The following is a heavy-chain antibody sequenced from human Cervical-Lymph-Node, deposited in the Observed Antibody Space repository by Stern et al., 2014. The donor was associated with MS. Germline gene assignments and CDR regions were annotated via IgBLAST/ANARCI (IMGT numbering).Heavy chain of an antibody. CDR3: ARDSSGYNYFDY. V-gene: IGHV3-53*01. D-gene: IGHD3-22*01. Sequence: EVQLVESGGGLIQPGGSLRLSCAASGFTVSSNYMSWFRQAPGKGLEWVSLIYSGGSTYYADSVKGRFTISRDNSKNTLYLQMNSLRAEDTAVYYCARDSSGYNYFDYWGQGTLVTVSS. CDR1: GFTVSSNY. J-gene: IGHJ4*02. CDR2: IYSGGST.